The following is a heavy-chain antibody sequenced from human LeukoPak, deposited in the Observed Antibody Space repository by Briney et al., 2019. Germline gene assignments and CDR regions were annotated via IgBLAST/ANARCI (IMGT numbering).Heavy chain of an antibody. V-gene: IGHV3-23*01. D-gene: IGHD3-22*01. J-gene: IGHJ4*02. CDR1: GFTFSSYS. CDR2: ISGSGGST. CDR3: AKDAGYDSSGEVDY. Sequence: GGSLRLSCAASGFTFSSYSINWVRQAPGKGLEWVSAISGSGGSTYYADSVKGRFTISRDNSKNTLYLQMNSLRAEDTAVYYCAKDAGYDSSGEVDYWGQGTLVTVSS.